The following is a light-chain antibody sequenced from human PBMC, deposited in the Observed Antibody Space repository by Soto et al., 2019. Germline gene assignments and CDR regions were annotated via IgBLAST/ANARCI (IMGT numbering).Light chain of an antibody. CDR1: QSVSSNY. CDR2: GAS. CDR3: QQYGSSPR. J-gene: IGKJ1*01. V-gene: IGKV3-20*01. Sequence: EIVLTQSPDTLSLSPGERATLSCRASQSVSSNYLAWYQQKPGQSPRLLIYGASSRPTVIPDRFSGSGSGTDFTLTISRLEPEDFAVYYCQQYGSSPRFGQGTTVEIK.